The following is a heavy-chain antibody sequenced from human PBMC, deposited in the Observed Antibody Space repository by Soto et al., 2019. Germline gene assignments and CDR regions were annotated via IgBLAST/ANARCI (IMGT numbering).Heavy chain of an antibody. CDR2: IFTRGTA. Sequence: PGGSLRPSCTAFGFSVNANYLSWVRQAPGKSPKWIAVIFTRGTAHDTDSVTGRFTFSKDNSKRTLNRQLNNLRAEYTAVKYCTKLWGYYFESWGQGTLVTVSS. J-gene: IGHJ4*02. CDR1: GFSVNANY. V-gene: IGHV3-53*01. D-gene: IGHD3-22*01. CDR3: TKLWGYYFES.